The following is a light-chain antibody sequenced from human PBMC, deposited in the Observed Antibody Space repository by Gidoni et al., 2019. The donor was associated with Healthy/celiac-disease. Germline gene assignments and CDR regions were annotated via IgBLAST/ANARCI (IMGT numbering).Light chain of an antibody. CDR1: QSVSSY. Sequence: EILLTQAPATLSLSPGERATRSCRASQSVSSYLAWYQQKPGQAPRLLIYDASHRATGIPARFSGSGSGTDFTLTISCLEPEDFAVYYCQQRSNWPPVTFGGGPKVEIK. CDR3: QQRSNWPPVT. J-gene: IGKJ4*01. V-gene: IGKV3-11*01. CDR2: DAS.